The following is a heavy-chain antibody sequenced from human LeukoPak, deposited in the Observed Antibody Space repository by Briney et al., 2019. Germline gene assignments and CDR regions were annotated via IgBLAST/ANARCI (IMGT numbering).Heavy chain of an antibody. D-gene: IGHD1-26*01. V-gene: IGHV3-23*01. CDR1: GFTFSSYA. CDR2: ISGSVGST. Sequence: PGGSLRLSCAASGFTFSSYAMSWVRQAPGKGLEWVSAISGSVGSTYYADSVKGRFTISRDNSKNTLYLQMSSLRPEDTAVYYCAKESLGSGSQYGSYHDYWGQGTLVTVSS. J-gene: IGHJ4*02. CDR3: AKESLGSGSQYGSYHDY.